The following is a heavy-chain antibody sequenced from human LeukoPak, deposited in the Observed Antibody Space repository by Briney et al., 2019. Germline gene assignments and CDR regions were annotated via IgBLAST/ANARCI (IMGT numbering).Heavy chain of an antibody. J-gene: IGHJ5*02. Sequence: GGSLRLSCAASGFTFHYYWMTWVRQAPGRGLEWVANTNQDGGERNYVDSVKGRFTISRDNSKNSLYLQMNSLRAEDTAVCYCARGSYTSANWFDPWGQGALVTVSS. D-gene: IGHD2-2*02. V-gene: IGHV3-7*04. CDR1: GFTFHYYW. CDR3: ARGSYTSANWFDP. CDR2: TNQDGGER.